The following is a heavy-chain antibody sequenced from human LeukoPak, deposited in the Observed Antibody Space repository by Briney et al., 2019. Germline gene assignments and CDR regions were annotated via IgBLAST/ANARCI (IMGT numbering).Heavy chain of an antibody. J-gene: IGHJ4*02. CDR1: GGSMSSYY. CDR3: ARGARAGYNLEPFDY. CDR2: IYYSGST. D-gene: IGHD5-24*01. Sequence: PSETLSLTCTVSGGSMSSYYWSWIRQPPGKGLEWIGDIYYSGSTNYNPSLKSRVTISVDTSKNQFSLKLSSVTAADTAVYYCARGARAGYNLEPFDYWGQGTLVTVSS. V-gene: IGHV4-59*08.